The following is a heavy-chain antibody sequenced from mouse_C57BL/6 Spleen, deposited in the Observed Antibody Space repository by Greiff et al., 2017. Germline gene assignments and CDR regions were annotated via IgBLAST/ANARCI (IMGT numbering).Heavy chain of an antibody. CDR3: VSEAIYYSNFYAMDY. CDR1: GYTFTSYW. J-gene: IGHJ4*01. D-gene: IGHD2-5*01. Sequence: QVQLQQPGAELVKPGASVKLSCKASGYTFTSYWMHWVKQRPGQGLEWIGMIHPNSGSTNYNEKFKSKATLTVDKSSSTAYMQLSSLTSEDSAVYYCVSEAIYYSNFYAMDYWGQGTSVTVSS. CDR2: IHPNSGST. V-gene: IGHV1-64*01.